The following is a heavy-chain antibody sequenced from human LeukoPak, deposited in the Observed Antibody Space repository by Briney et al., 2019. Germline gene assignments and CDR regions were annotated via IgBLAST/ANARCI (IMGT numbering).Heavy chain of an antibody. Sequence: GGSLRLSCAASGFTFSSYWMSWVRQAPGKGLVWVSRINEDGSTTNYADSVKGRSTIFRDNAKNTLYLQMNSLRAEDTAVYYCVRDLGGRSGHWGQGTLVTVSS. D-gene: IGHD1-26*01. CDR3: VRDLGGRSGH. CDR2: INEDGSTT. CDR1: GFTFSSYW. V-gene: IGHV3-74*01. J-gene: IGHJ4*02.